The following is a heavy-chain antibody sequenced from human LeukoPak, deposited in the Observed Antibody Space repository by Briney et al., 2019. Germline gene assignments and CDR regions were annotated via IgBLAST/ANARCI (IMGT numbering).Heavy chain of an antibody. D-gene: IGHD2/OR15-2a*01. Sequence: GGSLRLSCAASGFTFSGYWMVWVRQAPGKGLEWVANIKQDGSEKKYVDSVKGRFTISRDNAKNSLYLQMKSLRAEDTAVYYCARDEGSFIWGQGTLVTVSS. CDR3: ARDEGSFI. CDR2: IKQDGSEK. CDR1: GFTFSGYW. J-gene: IGHJ4*02. V-gene: IGHV3-7*03.